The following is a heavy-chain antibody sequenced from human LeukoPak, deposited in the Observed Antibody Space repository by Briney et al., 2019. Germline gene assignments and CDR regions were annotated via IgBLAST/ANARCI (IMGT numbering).Heavy chain of an antibody. CDR1: GYTVTSYG. J-gene: IGHJ5*02. Sequence: GASVTVSCKASGYTVTSYGISWVRQAPGQGLEWMGWISAYNGNTNYAQKLQGRVTMTTDTSTSTAYMELRSLRSDDTAVYYCARDRDLRYFDWLFHEAFFDPWGQGTLVTVSS. V-gene: IGHV1-18*01. CDR2: ISAYNGNT. CDR3: ARDRDLRYFDWLFHEAFFDP. D-gene: IGHD3-9*01.